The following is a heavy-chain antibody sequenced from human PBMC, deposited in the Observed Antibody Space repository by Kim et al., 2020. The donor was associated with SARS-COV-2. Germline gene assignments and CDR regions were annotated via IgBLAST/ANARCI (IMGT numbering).Heavy chain of an antibody. J-gene: IGHJ4*02. CDR2: IYYSGST. D-gene: IGHD3-10*01. Sequence: SETLSLTCTVSGGSISSSSYYWGWIRQPPGKGLEWIGSIYYSGSTYYNPSLKSRVTISVDTSKNQFSLKLSSVTAADTAVYYCARSDDYYGSGSYYNPHFDYWGQGTLVTVSS. CDR1: GGSISSSSYY. CDR3: ARSDDYYGSGSYYNPHFDY. V-gene: IGHV4-39*01.